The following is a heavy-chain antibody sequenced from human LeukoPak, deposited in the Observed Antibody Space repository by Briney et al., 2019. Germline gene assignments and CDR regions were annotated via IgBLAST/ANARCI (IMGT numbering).Heavy chain of an antibody. CDR2: LQNDGSNK. J-gene: IGHJ4*02. D-gene: IGHD4-17*01. CDR3: AKCTVYGDYLSY. Sequence: GGSLRLSCVASGLSFSSYGFYWVRQAPGKGLEWVAFLQNDGSNKYYADSVQGRFTISRDNSKNTLYLEMNTLRTEDTAVYYCAKCTVYGDYLSYWGQGTLVTVSS. CDR1: GLSFSSYG. V-gene: IGHV3-30*02.